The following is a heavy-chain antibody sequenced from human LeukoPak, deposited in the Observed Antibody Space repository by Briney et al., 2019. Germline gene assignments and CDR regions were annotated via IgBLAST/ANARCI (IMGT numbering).Heavy chain of an antibody. J-gene: IGHJ5*02. V-gene: IGHV4-39*01. CDR1: GGSISRSSYN. Sequence: SETLSLTCSATGGSISRSSYNWGWIRQPPGKGLEWIGSIYYSGRTYYNPSLKSRVTISVDTSKNQFSLKLSSVTAADTAVYYCARIITYYDFSCWFDPWGQGTLVTVSS. CDR3: ARIITYYDFSCWFDP. D-gene: IGHD3-3*01. CDR2: IYYSGRT.